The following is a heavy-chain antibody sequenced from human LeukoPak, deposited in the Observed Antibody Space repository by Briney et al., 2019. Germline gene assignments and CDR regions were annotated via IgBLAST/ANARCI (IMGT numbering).Heavy chain of an antibody. V-gene: IGHV4-34*01. CDR3: ARDQF. Sequence: SETLSLTCAVYGGSFSGYYWSWIRQPPGKGLEWIGEINHSGSTNYNPSLKSRVTISVDTSKNQFSLKLSSVTAADTAVCYCARDQFWGQGTMVTVSS. CDR2: INHSGST. CDR1: GGSFSGYY. J-gene: IGHJ3*01.